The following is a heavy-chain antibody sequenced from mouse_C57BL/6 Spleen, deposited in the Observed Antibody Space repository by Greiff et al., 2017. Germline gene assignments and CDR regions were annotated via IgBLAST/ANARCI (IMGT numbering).Heavy chain of an antibody. CDR3: ARYYYAMDY. Sequence: VQLQQSGPELVKPGASVKISCTASGYSFTGYYMNWVKQSPEKSLEWIGEINPSTGGTTYNQKFKAKATLTVDKSSSTAYMQLKSLTSEDSAVYYCARYYYAMDYWGQGTSVTVSS. J-gene: IGHJ4*01. CDR2: INPSTGGT. V-gene: IGHV1-42*01. CDR1: GYSFTGYY.